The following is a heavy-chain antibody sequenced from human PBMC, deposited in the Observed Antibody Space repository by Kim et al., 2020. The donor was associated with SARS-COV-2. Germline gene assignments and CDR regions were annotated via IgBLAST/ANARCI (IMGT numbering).Heavy chain of an antibody. Sequence: SLKGRVTISVDTSKNQFSLKLSSVTAADTAVYYCARHPRATMVRGGYFDYWGQGTLVTVSS. CDR3: ARHPRATMVRGGYFDY. D-gene: IGHD3-10*01. J-gene: IGHJ4*02. V-gene: IGHV4-39*01.